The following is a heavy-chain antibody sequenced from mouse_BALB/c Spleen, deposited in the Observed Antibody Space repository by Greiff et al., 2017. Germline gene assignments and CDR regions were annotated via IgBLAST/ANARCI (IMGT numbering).Heavy chain of an antibody. CDR3: ARPGFGSGSFAY. J-gene: IGHJ3*01. CDR2: INPSNGRT. CDR1: GYTFTSYW. V-gene: IGHV1S81*02. D-gene: IGHD1-1*02. Sequence: VKLQQPGAELVKPGASVKLSCKASGYTFTSYWMHWVKQRPGQGLEWIGEINPSNGRTNYNEKFKSKATLTVDKSSSTAYMQLSSLTSEDSAVYYCARPGFGSGSFAYWGQGTLVTVSA.